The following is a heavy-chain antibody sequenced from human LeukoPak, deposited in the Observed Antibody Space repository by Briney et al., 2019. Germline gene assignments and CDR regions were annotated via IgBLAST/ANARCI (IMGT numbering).Heavy chain of an antibody. Sequence: SETLSLTCTVSGYSISSGSYWGWIRQPPGKGLEWIGSIYHSGSTYYNPSLKSRVTISVDTSKNQFSLKLSSVTAADTAVYYCARDIVVVPAAIVSYFDYWGQGTLVTVSS. CDR1: GYSISSGSY. CDR2: IYHSGST. J-gene: IGHJ4*02. CDR3: ARDIVVVPAAIVSYFDY. D-gene: IGHD2-2*02. V-gene: IGHV4-38-2*02.